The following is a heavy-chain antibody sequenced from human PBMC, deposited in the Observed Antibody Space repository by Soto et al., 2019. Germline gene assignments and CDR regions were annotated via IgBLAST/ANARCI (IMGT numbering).Heavy chain of an antibody. CDR2: IYYSGST. J-gene: IGHJ4*02. CDR1: GGSVSSGGYY. CDR3: ERLKWNDTL. Sequence: SETLSLTCSVSGGSVSSGGYYWSWIRQPPGKGLEWIGYIYYSGSTNYNPSLKSRISISVETSKNQFSLKLTSVTAADTAVYYCERLKWNDTLWGQGTLVTVS. D-gene: IGHD1-1*01. V-gene: IGHV4-61*08.